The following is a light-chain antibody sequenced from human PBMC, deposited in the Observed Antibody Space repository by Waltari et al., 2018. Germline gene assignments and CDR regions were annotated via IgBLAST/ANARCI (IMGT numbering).Light chain of an antibody. CDR3: QQSYNAPYT. V-gene: IGKV1-39*01. J-gene: IGKJ2*01. Sequence: DIQMTQSPSSLPASVGDRVTITCPASQSISNYLNWYQHKPGEAPKVLVYVASNLQRGVPSRFSGSGSETDFTLTISSLQLEDFATYYCQQSYNAPYTFGQGTNVEIK. CDR2: VAS. CDR1: QSISNY.